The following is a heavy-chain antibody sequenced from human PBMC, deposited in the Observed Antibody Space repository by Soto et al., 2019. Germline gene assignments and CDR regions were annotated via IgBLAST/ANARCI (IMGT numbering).Heavy chain of an antibody. CDR1: GFTFTDYY. J-gene: IGHJ4*02. V-gene: IGHV3-11*01. CDR3: ARHRKLVPGEDS. D-gene: IGHD2-8*02. CDR2: IDSSDTTI. Sequence: QVQLVESGGGLVKPGGSLRLSCAASGFTFTDYYMSWIRQAPGKGLEWVSYIDSSDTTIYYADSVRGRFTVARDNAKNSLYLQMYSLRADDTAVYYCARHRKLVPGEDSWGQGTLVTVAS.